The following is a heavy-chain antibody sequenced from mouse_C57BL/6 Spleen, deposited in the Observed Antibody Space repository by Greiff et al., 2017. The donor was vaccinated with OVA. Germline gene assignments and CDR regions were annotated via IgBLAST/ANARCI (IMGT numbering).Heavy chain of an antibody. J-gene: IGHJ1*03. CDR1: GYSITSGYY. V-gene: IGHV3-6*01. D-gene: IGHD2-3*01. CDR3: AREKGYDGYYVGYFDV. CDR2: ISYDGSN. Sequence: EVKVEESGPGLVKPSQSLSLTCSVTGYSITSGYYWNWIRQFPGNKLEWMGYISYDGSNNYNPSLKNRISITRDTSKNQFFLKLNSVTTEDTATYYCAREKGYDGYYVGYFDVWGTGTTVTVSS.